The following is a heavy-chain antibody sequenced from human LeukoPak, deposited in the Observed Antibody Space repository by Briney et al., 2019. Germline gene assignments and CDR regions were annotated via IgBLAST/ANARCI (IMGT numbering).Heavy chain of an antibody. CDR3: AKERLWTDFDY. D-gene: IGHD3/OR15-3a*01. CDR1: GFTLSDYG. V-gene: IGHV3-30*02. Sequence: GGSLRLSCSASGFTLSDYGMHWVRQAPGKGLEWVTFIRYDASIRYYADSVKGRFTISRDNSKNTLYLQMNSLRAEDTAVYYCAKERLWTDFDYWGQGTLVTVSS. J-gene: IGHJ4*02. CDR2: IRYDASIR.